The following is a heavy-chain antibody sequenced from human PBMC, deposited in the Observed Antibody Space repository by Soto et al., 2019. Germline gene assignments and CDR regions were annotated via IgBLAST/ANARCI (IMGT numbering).Heavy chain of an antibody. J-gene: IGHJ4*02. D-gene: IGHD1-26*01. CDR1: GFTFYSSA. V-gene: IGHV3-23*01. Sequence: GGSLRLSCAASGFTFYSSAMSWGRQAPGKGLEWVSAISTTGGNTLYADSVKGRFTISRDNSKNTLYLQMNSLRAEDTAIYYCAKPSGGSYPESRVFDSWGQGTRVTVSS. CDR3: AKPSGGSYPESRVFDS. CDR2: ISTTGGNT.